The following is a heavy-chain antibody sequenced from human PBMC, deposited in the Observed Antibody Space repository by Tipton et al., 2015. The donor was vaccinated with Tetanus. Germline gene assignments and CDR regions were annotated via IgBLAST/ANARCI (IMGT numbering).Heavy chain of an antibody. Sequence: SLRLSCAASGFTFRTHGMSWVRQAPGKGLEWVSSLSGSEKDPYNKDSVKGRFTVSRDDSKNTLYLQLSSLRVEDTAVYYCVKHLIPGRAYFDSWGLGTLVTVSS. CDR2: LSGSEKDP. CDR1: GFTFRTHG. D-gene: IGHD2-2*01. CDR3: VKHLIPGRAYFDS. J-gene: IGHJ4*02. V-gene: IGHV3-23*01.